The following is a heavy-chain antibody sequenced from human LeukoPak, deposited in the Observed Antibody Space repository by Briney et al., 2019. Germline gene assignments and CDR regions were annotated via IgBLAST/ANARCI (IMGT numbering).Heavy chain of an antibody. D-gene: IGHD3-16*01. CDR3: ARRAHDYVWGSYGPRMDV. CDR1: GGSISSGSYY. V-gene: IGHV4-61*02. J-gene: IGHJ6*03. CDR2: IYTSGST. Sequence: SQTLSLTCTVSGGSISSGSYYWSWIRQPAGKGLEWIGRIYTSGSTNYNPSLKSRVTISVDTSKNQFSLKLSSVTAADTAVYYCARRAHDYVWGSYGPRMDVWGKGTTVTISS.